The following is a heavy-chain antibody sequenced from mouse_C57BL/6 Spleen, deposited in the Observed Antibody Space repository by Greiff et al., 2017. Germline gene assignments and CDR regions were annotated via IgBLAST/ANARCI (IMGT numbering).Heavy chain of an antibody. CDR1: GFTFSSYT. J-gene: IGHJ2*01. CDR3: ARLTTVVPYFDD. Sequence: EVKLMESGGGLVKPGGSLKLSCAASGFTFSSYTMSWVRQTPEKRLEWVATISGGGGNTYYPDSVKGRFTISRDNAKNTLYLQMSSLRSEDTALYYCARLTTVVPYFDDWGQGTTLTVSS. CDR2: ISGGGGNT. V-gene: IGHV5-9*01. D-gene: IGHD1-1*01.